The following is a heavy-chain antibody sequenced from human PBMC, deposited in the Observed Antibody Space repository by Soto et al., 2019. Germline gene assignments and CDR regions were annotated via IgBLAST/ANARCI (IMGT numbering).Heavy chain of an antibody. V-gene: IGHV3-23*01. Sequence: PGGSLSLSCAASGVTFSSYAMSWVRPAPGKGLEWVSAISGSGGSTYYADSVKGRFTISRDNSKNTLYLQMNSLRAEDTAVYYCAKDRHSSGWYFSDYWGQGTLVTVSS. D-gene: IGHD6-19*01. CDR3: AKDRHSSGWYFSDY. CDR1: GVTFSSYA. CDR2: ISGSGGST. J-gene: IGHJ4*02.